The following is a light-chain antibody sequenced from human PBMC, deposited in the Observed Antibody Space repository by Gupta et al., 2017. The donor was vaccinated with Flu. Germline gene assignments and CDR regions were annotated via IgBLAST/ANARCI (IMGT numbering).Light chain of an antibody. V-gene: IGLV1-44*01. J-gene: IGLJ1*01. CDR3: AAWDDSLNAYV. Sequence: SVVTQPPSASGTAGQRVSISCSGSRSNVGVNAVNWYQQVPGTAPKLLIYSNDQRPPGVPDRFSASQSGTSASRAISGLQSEDETDYYCAAWDDSLNAYVFGTGTKVTVL. CDR1: RSNVGVNA. CDR2: SND.